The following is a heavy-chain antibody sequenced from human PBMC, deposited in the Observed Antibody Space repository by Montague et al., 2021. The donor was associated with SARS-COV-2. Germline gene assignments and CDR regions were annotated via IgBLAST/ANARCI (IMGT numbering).Heavy chain of an antibody. V-gene: IGHV3-7*01. CDR1: GFTFSSYW. CDR2: IKQDGSEK. J-gene: IGHJ4*02. Sequence: SLRLSCAASGFTFSSYWMRWVRQAPGKGLEWVANIKQDGSEKYYVDSVKGRFTISRDNAKNSLSLQMNSLRAEDTAVYYCGRFVVVAATVYWGQGTLVTVSS. CDR3: GRFVVVAATVY. D-gene: IGHD2-15*01.